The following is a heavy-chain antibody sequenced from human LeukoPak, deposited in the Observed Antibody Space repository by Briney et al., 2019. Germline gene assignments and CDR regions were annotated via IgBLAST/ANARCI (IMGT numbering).Heavy chain of an antibody. V-gene: IGHV4-59*01. CDR3: ARRSYSASYYLDY. D-gene: IGHD1-26*01. CDR2: IYYSGGP. Sequence: SETLSLTCTVSGGSISSYYWSWIRQPPGKGLEWIGYIYYSGGPKYNPSLKSRVTISVDTSKNQFSLKLSSVTAADTAVYYCARRSYSASYYLDYWAQGTLVTVSS. CDR1: GGSISSYY. J-gene: IGHJ4*02.